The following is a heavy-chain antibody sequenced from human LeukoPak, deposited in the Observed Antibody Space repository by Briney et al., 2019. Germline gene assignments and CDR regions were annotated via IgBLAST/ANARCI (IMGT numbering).Heavy chain of an antibody. V-gene: IGHV3-7*03. CDR3: AEAAGGSSDY. D-gene: IGHD3-16*01. J-gene: IGHJ4*02. Sequence: GGSLRLSCAASKFTFSNYWMIWVRQAPGKGLEWVANIKHDGTETNYVDSVKGRFTISRDNAEKSLYLQMNSLRAEDTAVYYCAEAAGGSSDYWGQGTLVTVSS. CDR2: IKHDGTET. CDR1: KFTFSNYW.